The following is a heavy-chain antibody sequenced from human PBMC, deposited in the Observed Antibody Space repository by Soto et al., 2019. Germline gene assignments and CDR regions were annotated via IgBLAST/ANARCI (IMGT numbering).Heavy chain of an antibody. V-gene: IGHV1-18*04. Sequence: ASVKVSCKASGYTFTSYGISWVRQAPGQGLEWMGWISAYNGNTNYAQKLQGRVTMTTDTSTSTAYMELRSLRSDDTAVYYCAGDLGYYDFWSGFGSDYGMDVWGQGTKVTVSS. CDR3: AGDLGYYDFWSGFGSDYGMDV. CDR1: GYTFTSYG. D-gene: IGHD3-3*01. CDR2: ISAYNGNT. J-gene: IGHJ6*02.